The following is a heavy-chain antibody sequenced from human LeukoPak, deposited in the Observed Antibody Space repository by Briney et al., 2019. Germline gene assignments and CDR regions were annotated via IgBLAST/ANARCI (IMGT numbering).Heavy chain of an antibody. CDR1: GGSISSYY. Sequence: PSETLSLTCTVSGGSISSYYWSWLRQPPGKGLEWIGYIYYSGSTNYNPPLKSRVNISVDTSKNQFSLKLSSVTAADTAVYYCARVKAAIRCSSTSCYAGRGWFDPWGQGTLVTVSS. CDR3: ARVKAAIRCSSTSCYAGRGWFDP. V-gene: IGHV4-59*01. D-gene: IGHD2-2*01. J-gene: IGHJ5*02. CDR2: IYYSGST.